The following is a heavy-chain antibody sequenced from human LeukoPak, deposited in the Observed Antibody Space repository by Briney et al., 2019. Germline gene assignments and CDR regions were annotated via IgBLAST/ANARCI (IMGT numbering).Heavy chain of an antibody. J-gene: IGHJ6*02. Sequence: GRSLRLSCAASGFTSSSYAMHWVRQAPGKGLEWAAVISYDGSNKYYADSVKGRFTISRDNSKNTLYLQMNSLRAEDTAVYYCARTMAYYYYGMDVWGQGTTVTVSS. CDR1: GFTSSSYA. D-gene: IGHD3-10*01. CDR2: ISYDGSNK. V-gene: IGHV3-30-3*01. CDR3: ARTMAYYYYGMDV.